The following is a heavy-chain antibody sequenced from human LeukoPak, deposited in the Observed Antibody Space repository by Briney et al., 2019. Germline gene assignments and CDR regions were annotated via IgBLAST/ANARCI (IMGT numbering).Heavy chain of an antibody. CDR1: GFTFSSYG. J-gene: IGHJ6*03. Sequence: PGGSLRLSCAASGFTFSSYGMHWVRQAPGKGLEWVAFIRYDGSNKYYADSVKGRFTISRDNSKNTLYLQMNSRRAEDTAVYYCAKENEVDFWSGPYMDVWGKGTTVTVSS. CDR2: IRYDGSNK. D-gene: IGHD3-3*01. V-gene: IGHV3-30*02. CDR3: AKENEVDFWSGPYMDV.